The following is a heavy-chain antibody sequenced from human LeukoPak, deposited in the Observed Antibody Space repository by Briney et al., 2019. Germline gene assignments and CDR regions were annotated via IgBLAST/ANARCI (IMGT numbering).Heavy chain of an antibody. CDR3: AYVVVVAATAWFDP. V-gene: IGHV4-30-2*01. CDR1: GGSISSADYY. D-gene: IGHD2-15*01. J-gene: IGHJ5*02. Sequence: SQTLSLTCTVSGGSISSADYYWSWIRQPPGKGLEWIGHIYPSGSTNYNPSLKSRVTISVDRSKNQFSLKLSSVTAADTAVYYCAYVVVVAATAWFDPWGQGTLVTVSS. CDR2: IYPSGST.